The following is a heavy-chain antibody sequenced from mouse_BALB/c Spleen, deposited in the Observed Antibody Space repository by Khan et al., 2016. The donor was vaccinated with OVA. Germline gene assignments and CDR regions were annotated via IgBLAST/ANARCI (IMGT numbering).Heavy chain of an antibody. J-gene: IGHJ3*01. Sequence: EVELVESGGGLVQPGGSLKLSCATSGFTFSDYYMYWVRQTPEKRLEWVAYISNRGSTTYYPDTLRGRFTISRDNAKNTLFLQMSRLKSEDTAIYYCAGEGDDGGLAYWGQGTLVTVSA. CDR1: GFTFSDYY. D-gene: IGHD2-3*01. CDR2: ISNRGSTT. CDR3: AGEGDDGGLAY. V-gene: IGHV5-12*02.